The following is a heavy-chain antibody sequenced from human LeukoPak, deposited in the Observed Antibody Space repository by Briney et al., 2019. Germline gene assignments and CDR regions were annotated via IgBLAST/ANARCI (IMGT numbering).Heavy chain of an antibody. CDR2: IRYDGSNK. CDR1: GFTFSTYG. V-gene: IGHV3-30*02. CDR3: LLPIIDY. Sequence: GGSLRLSCAASGFTFSTYGMHWVRQAPGKGLEWVAFIRYDGSNKYYADSVKGRFTISRDNSKNTLYLQMNSVRAEDTAVYYCLLPIIDYWGQGTLVTVSS. J-gene: IGHJ4*02.